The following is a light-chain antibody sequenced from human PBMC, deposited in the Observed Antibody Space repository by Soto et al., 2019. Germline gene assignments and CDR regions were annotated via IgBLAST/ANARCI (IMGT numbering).Light chain of an antibody. J-gene: IGLJ1*01. Sequence: QSALTQPASVSGSPGQSITISCTGTSSDIGTYNYVSWYQQHPGKAPKLVIYEVSNRPSGVSNRFSGSKSGNTASLTVSGLQADDEADYYCNSYVGSNNYVFGTGTKVTVL. CDR1: SSDIGTYNY. CDR2: EVS. V-gene: IGLV2-14*01. CDR3: NSYVGSNNYV.